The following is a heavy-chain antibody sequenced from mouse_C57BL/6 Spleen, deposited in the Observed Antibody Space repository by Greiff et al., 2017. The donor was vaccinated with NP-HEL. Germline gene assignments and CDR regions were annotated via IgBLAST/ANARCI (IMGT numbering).Heavy chain of an antibody. CDR2: INPNNGGT. CDR3: ARESSGGYFDV. V-gene: IGHV1-26*01. CDR1: GYTFTDYY. J-gene: IGHJ1*03. D-gene: IGHD6-2*01. Sequence: EVKLQQSGPELVKPGASVKISCKASGYTFTDYYMNWVKQSHGKSLEWIGDINPNNGGTSYNQKFKGKATLTVDKSSSTAYMELRSLTSEDSAVYYCARESSGGYFDVWGTGTTVTVSS.